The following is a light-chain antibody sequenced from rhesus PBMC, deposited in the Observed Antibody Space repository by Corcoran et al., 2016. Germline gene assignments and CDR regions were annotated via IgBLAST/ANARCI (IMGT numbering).Light chain of an antibody. V-gene: IGKV1-28*03. CDR1: QGSSRY. J-gene: IGKJ2*01. Sequence: DIQMTQSPSSLSASVGDTVTITCRASQGSSRYLNWFQQKPGKAPKLLIYDASSLESGVPSRFSGSGSGTVFTLTISSLQPEDFAAYYCLKHNSYPHSFGQGTKVEIK. CDR2: DAS. CDR3: LKHNSYPHS.